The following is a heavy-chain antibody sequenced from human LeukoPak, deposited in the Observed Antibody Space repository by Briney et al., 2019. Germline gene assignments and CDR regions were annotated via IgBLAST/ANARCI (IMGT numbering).Heavy chain of an antibody. J-gene: IGHJ4*02. CDR3: AKSHSVAVAGTYSTYYFDS. D-gene: IGHD6-19*01. CDR2: ISGSGAST. Sequence: GGSLRLSCAASGFTFSSFAMSWVRQAPGRGLEWVSSISGSGASTYYADSVKGRFTNSRDNSRNTLYLQMSSLRAEDTAVYYCAKSHSVAVAGTYSTYYFDSWGQGALVTVSS. V-gene: IGHV3-23*01. CDR1: GFTFSSFA.